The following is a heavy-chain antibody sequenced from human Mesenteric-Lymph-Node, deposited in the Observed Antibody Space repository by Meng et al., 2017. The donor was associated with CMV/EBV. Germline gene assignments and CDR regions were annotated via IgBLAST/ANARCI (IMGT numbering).Heavy chain of an antibody. D-gene: IGHD3-22*01. Sequence: ASVKVSCKTSGYTFTSYGISWVRQAPGQGLEWMGWISAYSGNTNYAQKVQGRVSMTTDTSTSTAYMELRSLRSDDTAVYYCASAAYFDGSGLMGYWGQGTLVTVSS. V-gene: IGHV1-18*01. CDR2: ISAYSGNT. J-gene: IGHJ4*02. CDR1: GYTFTSYG. CDR3: ASAAYFDGSGLMGY.